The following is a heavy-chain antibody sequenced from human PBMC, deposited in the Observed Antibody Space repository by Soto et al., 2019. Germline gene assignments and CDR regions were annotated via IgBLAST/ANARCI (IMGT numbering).Heavy chain of an antibody. D-gene: IGHD1-1*01. J-gene: IGHJ4*02. V-gene: IGHV3-15*01. Sequence: EVQMVQSGGDLVKPGGSLRLSCVTSGFMFSSAWMNWVRQAPGKGLEWVARIKSKGDGGARDYAEPVKGRFTISRDDSKNTVHLQMNSLRAEDTAVYYCVEGWNDFWGQGTLVTVSS. CDR1: GFMFSSAW. CDR2: IKSKGDGGAR. CDR3: VEGWNDF.